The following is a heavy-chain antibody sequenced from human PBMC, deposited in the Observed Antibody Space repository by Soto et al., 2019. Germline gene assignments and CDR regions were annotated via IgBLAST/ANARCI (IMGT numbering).Heavy chain of an antibody. CDR1: GYTFTSYA. CDR3: ARGDAARYYYGMDV. J-gene: IGHJ6*02. V-gene: IGHV1-3*01. Sequence: ASVKVSCKASGYTFTSYAMHWVRQAPGQRLEWMGWINAGNGNTKYSQKFQGRVTITRDTSASTAYMELSSLRSEDTAVYYCARGDAARYYYGMDVWGQGTTVTVSS. CDR2: INAGNGNT. D-gene: IGHD6-6*01.